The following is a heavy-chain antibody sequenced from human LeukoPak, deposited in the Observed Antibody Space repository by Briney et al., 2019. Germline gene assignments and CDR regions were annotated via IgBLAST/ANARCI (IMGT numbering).Heavy chain of an antibody. CDR3: AELGITMFGGV. J-gene: IGHJ6*03. CDR2: ISSSGSTI. Sequence: GGSLTLSCAASGFTFSSYEMNWIRQAPGKGLEWVSYISSSGSTIYYADSVKGRFTISRDNAKNSLYLQMNSLRGEDTAVYYCAELGITMFGGVWGKGTTLTISS. D-gene: IGHD3-10*02. V-gene: IGHV3-48*03. CDR1: GFTFSSYE.